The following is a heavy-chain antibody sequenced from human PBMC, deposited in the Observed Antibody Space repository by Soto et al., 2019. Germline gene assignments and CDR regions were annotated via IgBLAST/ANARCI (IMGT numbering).Heavy chain of an antibody. D-gene: IGHD5-12*01. J-gene: IGHJ4*02. CDR2: TYYWSKWYN. CDR1: GDSVSSNSAA. CDR3: ASCGLGGYIDY. Sequence: SQALSLTCAICGDSVSSNSAAWNSIRQSPSRGLAWLGRTYYWSKWYNHYAVSVKSRVTLNPDTTKKRFSLQLNSVTPEDTAVYYCASCGLGGYIDYGGQGTLVTVSS. V-gene: IGHV6-1*01.